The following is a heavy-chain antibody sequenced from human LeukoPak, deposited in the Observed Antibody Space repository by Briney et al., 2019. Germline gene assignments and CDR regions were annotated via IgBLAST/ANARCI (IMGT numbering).Heavy chain of an antibody. J-gene: IGHJ4*02. CDR3: ARESGYSYGCFDY. V-gene: IGHV3-21*01. Sequence: GGSLRLSCAASGFTFSSFTMNWVRQAPGKGLEWVSSISTSSLYIYYADSVKGRFTISRDNAKNSLYLQMNSLRAEDTAVYYCARESGYSYGCFDYWGQGTLVTVSS. D-gene: IGHD5-18*01. CDR2: ISTSSLYI. CDR1: GFTFSSFT.